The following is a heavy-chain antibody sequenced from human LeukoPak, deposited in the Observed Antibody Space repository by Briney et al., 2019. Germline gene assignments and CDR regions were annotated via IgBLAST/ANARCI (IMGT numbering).Heavy chain of an antibody. CDR3: ARDGIVVVAVAFDY. Sequence: GGSLRLSCAASGFTFSNYSMNWVRQAPGKGLEWVSSISSSSSYIYYADSVKGRFTISRDNAKNSLYLQMNSLRAEDTAVYYCARDGIVVVAVAFDYWGQGTLVTVSS. V-gene: IGHV3-21*01. D-gene: IGHD2-15*01. CDR1: GFTFSNYS. J-gene: IGHJ4*02. CDR2: ISSSSSYI.